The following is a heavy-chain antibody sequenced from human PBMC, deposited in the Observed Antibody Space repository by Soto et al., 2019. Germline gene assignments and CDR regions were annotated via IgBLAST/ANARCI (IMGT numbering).Heavy chain of an antibody. CDR2: IYYSGST. CDR3: AGGDIFPGAFGI. V-gene: IGHV4-59*08. Sequence: SETLSLTCTVSGGSISSYYWSWIRQPPGKGLEWIGYIYYSGSTNYNPSLKSRVTISVDTSKNQFSLKLSSVTAADTAVYYCAGGDIFPGAFGIWGQGTMVTVSS. CDR1: GGSISSYY. D-gene: IGHD3-9*01. J-gene: IGHJ3*02.